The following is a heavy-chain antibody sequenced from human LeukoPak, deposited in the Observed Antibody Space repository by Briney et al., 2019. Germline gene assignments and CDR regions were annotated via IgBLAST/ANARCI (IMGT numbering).Heavy chain of an antibody. D-gene: IGHD3-22*01. CDR2: ISGSGGST. CDR3: AKEGGDYYDSSGFDY. V-gene: IGHV3-23*01. CDR1: GFTFSSYG. Sequence: PGGSLRLSCAASGFTFSSYGMSWVRQAPGKGLEWVSAISGSGGSTYYADSVKGRFTISRDNSKNTLYLQMNSLRAEDTAVHYCAKEGGDYYDSSGFDYWGQGTLVTVSS. J-gene: IGHJ4*02.